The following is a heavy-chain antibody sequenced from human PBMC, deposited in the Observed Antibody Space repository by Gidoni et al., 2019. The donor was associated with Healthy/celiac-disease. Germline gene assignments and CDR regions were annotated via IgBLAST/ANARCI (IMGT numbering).Heavy chain of an antibody. V-gene: IGHV4-4*02. Sequence: QVQLQASGPGLVKPSGTLSLTCAGSGGSISRSKWWSWVRQHPGKGLEWIGEIYHSGSTNYNPSIKSRVTISVDKSKNQFSLKLSSVTAADTAVYYCARGGAYGGGSDTAMVYNWFDPWGQGTLVTVSS. CDR3: ARGGAYGGGSDTAMVYNWFDP. CDR1: GGSISRSKW. CDR2: IYHSGST. D-gene: IGHD5-18*01. J-gene: IGHJ5*02.